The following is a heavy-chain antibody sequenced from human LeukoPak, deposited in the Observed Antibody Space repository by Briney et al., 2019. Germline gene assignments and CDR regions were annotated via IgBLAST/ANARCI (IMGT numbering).Heavy chain of an antibody. J-gene: IGHJ4*02. CDR1: GYTFTSYG. D-gene: IGHD6-13*01. Sequence: ASVKVSCKASGYTFTSYGITWVRQAPGQGLERMGWFNPENGNTNYAQKVQGRVTMTADTSTSTSYMELRSLRSDDAAVYYCAREHSSSWDQFDYWGQGTLVTVSS. V-gene: IGHV1-18*01. CDR3: AREHSSSWDQFDY. CDR2: FNPENGNT.